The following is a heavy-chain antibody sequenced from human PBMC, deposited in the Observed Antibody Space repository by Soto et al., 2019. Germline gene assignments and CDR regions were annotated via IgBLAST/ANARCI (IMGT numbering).Heavy chain of an antibody. CDR2: IYRTGST. CDR1: GGSFTSNNW. Sequence: SETLSLTCAVSGGSFTSNNWWTWVRQPPGQGLEWIGEIYRTGSTNYNPSLKSRVTISLDKSENQFSLKVTSVTAADTAVYYCARETTNGDYGDSYFYFDLWGRGTLVTVSS. CDR3: ARETTNGDYGDSYFYFDL. J-gene: IGHJ2*01. D-gene: IGHD4-17*01. V-gene: IGHV4-4*02.